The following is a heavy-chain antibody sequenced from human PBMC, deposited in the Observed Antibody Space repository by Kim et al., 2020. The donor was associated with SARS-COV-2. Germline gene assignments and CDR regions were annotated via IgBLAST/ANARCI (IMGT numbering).Heavy chain of an antibody. J-gene: IGHJ4*02. Sequence: GGSLRLSCVVSGSSVRSSYMTWVRQAPGKGLEWVSAIHDAGSTYYADSVKGRFTISRDIPKDTLYLQMNSLRADDTAVYYCSRSTVGAYFDYWGQGSLV. D-gene: IGHD1-26*01. CDR3: SRSTVGAYFDY. CDR2: IHDAGST. V-gene: IGHV3-53*01. CDR1: GSSVRSSY.